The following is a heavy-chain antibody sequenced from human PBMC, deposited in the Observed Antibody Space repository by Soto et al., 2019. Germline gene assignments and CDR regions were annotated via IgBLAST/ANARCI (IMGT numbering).Heavy chain of an antibody. Sequence: GGSLRLSCAASGFTFSSYWMSWVRQAPGKGLEWVANIKQDGSEKYYVDSVKGRFTISRGNAKNSLYLQMNSLRAEDTAVYYCAKEAKTTVTSRGAFDIWGQGTMVTVSS. D-gene: IGHD4-17*01. CDR3: AKEAKTTVTSRGAFDI. CDR1: GFTFSSYW. CDR2: IKQDGSEK. J-gene: IGHJ3*02. V-gene: IGHV3-7*03.